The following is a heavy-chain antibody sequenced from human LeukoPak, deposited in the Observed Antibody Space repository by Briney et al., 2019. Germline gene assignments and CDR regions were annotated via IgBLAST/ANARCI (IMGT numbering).Heavy chain of an antibody. D-gene: IGHD2-21*02. J-gene: IGHJ6*01. CDR1: GFTFSSYW. V-gene: IGHV3-7*01. Sequence: PGGSLRLSCTASGFTFSSYWMSWVRQAPGKGLEWVANIKQDGSEKDYMDSVKGRFTISRDNPRNSLYLQMNSLRAEDTAVYYCARYCGGDCYGMDVWGKGPRSPSP. CDR2: IKQDGSEK. CDR3: ARYCGGDCYGMDV.